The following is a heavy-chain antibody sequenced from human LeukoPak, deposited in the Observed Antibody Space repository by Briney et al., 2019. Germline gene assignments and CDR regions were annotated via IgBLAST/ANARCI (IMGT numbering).Heavy chain of an antibody. CDR2: IYYSGST. CDR3: ARVYRGGMDV. V-gene: IGHV4-59*01. J-gene: IGHJ6*03. D-gene: IGHD3-10*01. Sequence: PSETLSLTCTVSGGSISSYYWSWIRQPPGKGLEWIGYIYYSGSTNYNPSLKSRVTISVDTSKNQFSLKLSSVTAADTAVYYCARVYRGGMDVWGKGTTVTISS. CDR1: GGSISSYY.